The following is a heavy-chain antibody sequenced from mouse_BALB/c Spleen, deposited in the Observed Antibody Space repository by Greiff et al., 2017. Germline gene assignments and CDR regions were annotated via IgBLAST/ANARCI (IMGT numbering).Heavy chain of an antibody. Sequence: VQLQQSGAELARPGASVKLSCKASGYTFTSYWMQWVKQRPGQGLEWIGAIYPGDGDTRYTQKFKGKATLTADKSSSTAYMQLSSLASEDSAVYYCARYDGDAMDDWGQGTSVTVSS. V-gene: IGHV1-87*01. D-gene: IGHD2-3*01. CDR1: GYTFTSYW. CDR3: ARYDGDAMDD. CDR2: IYPGDGDT. J-gene: IGHJ4*01.